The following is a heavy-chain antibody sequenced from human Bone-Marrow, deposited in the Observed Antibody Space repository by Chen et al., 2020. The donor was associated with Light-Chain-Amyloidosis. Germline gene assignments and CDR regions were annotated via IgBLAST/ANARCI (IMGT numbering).Heavy chain of an antibody. V-gene: IGHV3-9*01. CDR3: TQDGVPGGADF. CDR2: FDYNSGRK. CDR1: GFTYKQWA. Sequence: EVQMVESGGGLVQPGRSLRLSCVTSGFTYKQWAIHWVRQAPGKGLECVSGFDYNSGRKDYADSVRGRFTVSSDSSKNSLFLEMNSLRVEDTALYYCTQDGVPGGADFWGPGTMVTVSS. J-gene: IGHJ4*02. D-gene: IGHD1-1*01.